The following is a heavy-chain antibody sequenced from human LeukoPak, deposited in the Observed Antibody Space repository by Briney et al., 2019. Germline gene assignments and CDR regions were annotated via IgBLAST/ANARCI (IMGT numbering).Heavy chain of an antibody. CDR1: GFTFSSYA. Sequence: GGSLRLSCAASGFTFSSYAMSWVRQAPGKGLEWVSAISGSGGSTYYADSVKGRFTISRDNSKNTLYLQMNSLRAEDTAVYYCAKPPESLNYDSWSGYEYYYGMDVWGQGTTVTVSS. D-gene: IGHD3-3*01. V-gene: IGHV3-23*01. J-gene: IGHJ6*02. CDR2: ISGSGGST. CDR3: AKPPESLNYDSWSGYEYYYGMDV.